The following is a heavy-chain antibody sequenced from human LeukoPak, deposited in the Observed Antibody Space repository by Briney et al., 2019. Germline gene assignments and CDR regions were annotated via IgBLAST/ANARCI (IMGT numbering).Heavy chain of an antibody. Sequence: ASGKVSCKASGYTFTSYYMHWVRQAPGQGLEWMGIINPSGGSTSYAQKFQGRVTMTRDTSTSTVYMELSSLRSEDTAVYYCARVGELLGFDYWGQGTLVTVSS. J-gene: IGHJ4*02. V-gene: IGHV1-46*01. CDR1: GYTFTSYY. CDR2: INPSGGST. D-gene: IGHD3-16*01. CDR3: ARVGELLGFDY.